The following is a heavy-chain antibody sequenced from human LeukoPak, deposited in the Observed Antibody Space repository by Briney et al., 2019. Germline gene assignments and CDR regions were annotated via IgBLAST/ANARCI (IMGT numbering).Heavy chain of an antibody. CDR2: ISSSSSHI. Sequence: GGSLRLSCAASGLTFSSYSMNWVRQAPGKGLEWVSYISSSSSHIYYADSVKGRFTISRDNANNSLYLQMNSLRAEDTAVYYCAGGVAVAGTFGYWGQGTLVTVSS. CDR1: GLTFSSYS. V-gene: IGHV3-48*01. CDR3: AGGVAVAGTFGY. J-gene: IGHJ4*02. D-gene: IGHD6-19*01.